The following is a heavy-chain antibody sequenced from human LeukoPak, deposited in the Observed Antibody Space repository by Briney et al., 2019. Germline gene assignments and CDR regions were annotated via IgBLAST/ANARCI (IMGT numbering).Heavy chain of an antibody. CDR1: GGSITSGDYY. CDR2: IYYSGST. V-gene: IGHV4-30-4*08. J-gene: IGHJ4*02. Sequence: PSETLSLTCTVSGGSITSGDYYWSWIRQPPGKGLEWIGYIYYSGSTYYNPSLKSRVTISVKTSKKQFFLRLSSVTAADTDVYFCARGGYYYDSNGYYYPFDYWGQGTLVTVSS. D-gene: IGHD3-22*01. CDR3: ARGGYYYDSNGYYYPFDY.